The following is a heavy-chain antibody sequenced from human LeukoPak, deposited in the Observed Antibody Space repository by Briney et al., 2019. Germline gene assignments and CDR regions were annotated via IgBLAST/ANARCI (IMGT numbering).Heavy chain of an antibody. CDR2: IYSDNT. CDR3: ARDQTPFY. J-gene: IGHJ4*02. CDR1: GFTVSGNS. D-gene: IGHD2-15*01. V-gene: IGHV3-53*01. Sequence: GGSLRLSCTVSGFTVSGNSMSWVRQAPGKGLEWVSFIYSDNTHYSDSVKGRFTISRDNAKSSMWLQMNSLRDEDTAVYYCARDQTPFYWGQGSLVTVSS.